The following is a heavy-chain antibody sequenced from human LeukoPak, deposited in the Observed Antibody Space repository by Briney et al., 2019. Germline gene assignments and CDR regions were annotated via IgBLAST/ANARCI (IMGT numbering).Heavy chain of an antibody. CDR2: VYYSGST. CDR1: GGSISSYY. Sequence: SETLSLTCTVSGGSISSYYWSWIRQPPGKGLEWIGYVYYSGSTNYNPSLKSRVTISVDTSKNQFSLKLSSVTAADTAVYYCARKDSGRYIMPFEYWGQGTLVTVSS. V-gene: IGHV4-59*01. CDR3: ARKDSGRYIMPFEY. D-gene: IGHD3-10*01. J-gene: IGHJ4*02.